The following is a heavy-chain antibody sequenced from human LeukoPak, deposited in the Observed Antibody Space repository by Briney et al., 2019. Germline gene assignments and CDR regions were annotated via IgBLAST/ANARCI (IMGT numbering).Heavy chain of an antibody. CDR3: ARGPDDWHTFNL. CDR2: ISTSGST. V-gene: IGHV4-4*07. J-gene: IGHJ3*01. D-gene: IGHD3-9*01. Sequence: SETLSLTCTVSGGSFNSYYCSWIRRPAGKGLEWIGRISTSGSTNYNPSLKSRVTMSVDTSKKQYSLKLTSVTAADTAVYYCARGPDDWHTFNLWGQGTVVTVSS. CDR1: GGSFNSYY.